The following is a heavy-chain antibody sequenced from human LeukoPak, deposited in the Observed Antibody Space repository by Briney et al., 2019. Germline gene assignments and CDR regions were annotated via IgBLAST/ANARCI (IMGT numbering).Heavy chain of an antibody. Sequence: GGSLRLSCAASGFTFSDYYMSWTRQAPGKGLEWVASIKQDGSEKYYVDSVKGRFTISRDNAKNSLYLQMNSLRAEDTAVYYCARDRNTDFWSGYYTNYFDYWGQGTLVTVSS. D-gene: IGHD3-3*01. V-gene: IGHV3-7*01. CDR1: GFTFSDYY. J-gene: IGHJ4*02. CDR2: IKQDGSEK. CDR3: ARDRNTDFWSGYYTNYFDY.